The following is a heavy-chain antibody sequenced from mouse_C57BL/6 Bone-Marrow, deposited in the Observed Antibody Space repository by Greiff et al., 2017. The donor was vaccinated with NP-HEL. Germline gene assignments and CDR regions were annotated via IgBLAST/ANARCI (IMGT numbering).Heavy chain of an antibody. D-gene: IGHD1-1*01. Sequence: QVQLQQPGAELVRPGSSVKLSCKASGYTFTSYWMDWVKQRPGQGLEWIGNIYPSDSETHYNQQFKDKATLTVDKSSSTAYMQLSSLTSEDSAVYYCARGFITTVVALYYCAMDYWGQGTSVTVSS. CDR3: ARGFITTVVALYYCAMDY. CDR2: IYPSDSET. J-gene: IGHJ4*01. V-gene: IGHV1-61*01. CDR1: GYTFTSYW.